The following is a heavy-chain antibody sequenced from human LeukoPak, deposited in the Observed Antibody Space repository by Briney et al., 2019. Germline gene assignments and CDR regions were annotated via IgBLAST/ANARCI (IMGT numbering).Heavy chain of an antibody. CDR3: TTGDSYYYDSSGYYGGVCCY. CDR2: IKSKTDGGTT. D-gene: IGHD3-22*01. J-gene: IGHJ4*02. V-gene: IGHV3-15*01. CDR1: GFTFSNAW. Sequence: PGGSLRLSCAASGFTFSNAWMSWVRQAPGKGLEWVGRIKSKTDGGTTDYAAPVKGRFTISRDDSKNTLYLQMNSLKTEDTAVYYCTTGDSYYYDSSGYYGGVCCYWGQGTLVTVSS.